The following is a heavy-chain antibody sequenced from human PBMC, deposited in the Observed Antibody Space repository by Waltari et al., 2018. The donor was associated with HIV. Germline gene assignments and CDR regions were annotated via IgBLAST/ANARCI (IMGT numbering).Heavy chain of an antibody. CDR1: GYTFNSYD. CDR2: MNPNSGNT. D-gene: IGHD2-2*01. V-gene: IGHV1-8*01. J-gene: IGHJ4*02. CDR3: ARALGRGYCSSTSCFFDY. Sequence: QVQLVQSGAEVKKPGASVKVSCKASGYTFNSYDINWVRQAPGQGLEWMGWMNPNSGNTGYAQKFQGRVTMTRDTSISTAYMELSSLRSDDTAVYYCARALGRGYCSSTSCFFDYWGQGPLVTVSS.